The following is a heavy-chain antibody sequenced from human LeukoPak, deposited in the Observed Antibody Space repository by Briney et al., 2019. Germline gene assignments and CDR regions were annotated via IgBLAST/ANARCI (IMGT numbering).Heavy chain of an antibody. D-gene: IGHD3-22*01. Sequence: GGSLRLSCAASGFTVSSNYMSWVRQAPGKGLEWVSVIYSGGNICYADSVKGRFTISRDNSKNTLYLQMNSLRAEDTAVYYCAGSGDDDSSGYRDYWGREPWSPSPQ. CDR3: AGSGDDDSSGYRDY. CDR1: GFTVSSNY. J-gene: IGHJ4*02. V-gene: IGHV3-53*01. CDR2: IYSGGNI.